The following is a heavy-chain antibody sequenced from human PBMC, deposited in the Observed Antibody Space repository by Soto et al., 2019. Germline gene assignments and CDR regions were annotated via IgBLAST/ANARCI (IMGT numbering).Heavy chain of an antibody. Sequence: PSETLSLTCTVSGGSISSSSYYWGWIRQPPGKGLEWIGSIYYSGSTYYNPSLKSRVTISVDTSKNQFSLKLSSVTAADTAVYYCARRNSGSYWEGRNLYYFDYWGQGTLVTVSS. V-gene: IGHV4-39*01. J-gene: IGHJ4*02. CDR2: IYYSGST. CDR1: GGSISSSSYY. D-gene: IGHD1-26*01. CDR3: ARRNSGSYWEGRNLYYFDY.